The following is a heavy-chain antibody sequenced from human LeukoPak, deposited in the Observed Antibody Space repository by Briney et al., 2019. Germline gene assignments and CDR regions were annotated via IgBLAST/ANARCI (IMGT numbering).Heavy chain of an antibody. J-gene: IGHJ3*02. D-gene: IGHD3-9*01. CDR2: IKQDGSEK. V-gene: IGHV3-7*01. CDR3: ARRYFDWLSLPHAFDI. CDR1: GFTFSSYA. Sequence: PGGSLRLSCAASGFTFSSYAMHWVRQAPGKGLEWLACIKQDGSEKYYVDSVQGRFTISRDNAQNSLYLLLSSLRAEDTAVYYCARRYFDWLSLPHAFDIWGQGTMVTVSS.